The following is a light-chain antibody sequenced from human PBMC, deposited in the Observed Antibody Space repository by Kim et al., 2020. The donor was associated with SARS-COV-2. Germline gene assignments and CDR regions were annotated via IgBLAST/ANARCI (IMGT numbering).Light chain of an antibody. Sequence: PGERATLSCRPSRSVTSSYLAWYQHKPGQAPRLLIYAASTRATGIPDRFSGSGSGTDFTLTISGLEPEDFAVYYCQQYHSSPRTFGQGTKVDIK. CDR3: QQYHSSPRT. CDR2: AAS. CDR1: RSVTSSY. J-gene: IGKJ1*01. V-gene: IGKV3-20*01.